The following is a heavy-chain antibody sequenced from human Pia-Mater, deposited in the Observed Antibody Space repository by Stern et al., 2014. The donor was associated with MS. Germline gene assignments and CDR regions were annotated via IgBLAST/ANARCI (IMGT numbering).Heavy chain of an antibody. CDR3: ARVVLEWSTPWVGYYYYGMDV. D-gene: IGHD3-3*01. CDR1: GYTFTSYG. Sequence: QVQLVQSGAEVKKPGASVKVSCKASGYTFTSYGISWVRQAPGQGLEWTGWISAYNGNTNYAQKLQGRVTMPTDTSPSTAYMELRSLRSDDTAVYYCARVVLEWSTPWVGYYYYGMDVWGQGTTVTVSS. V-gene: IGHV1-18*01. CDR2: ISAYNGNT. J-gene: IGHJ6*02.